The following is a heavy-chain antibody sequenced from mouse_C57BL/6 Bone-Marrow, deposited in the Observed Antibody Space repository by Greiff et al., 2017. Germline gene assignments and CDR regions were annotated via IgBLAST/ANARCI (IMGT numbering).Heavy chain of an antibody. CDR2: SRNKANDYTT. Sequence: EVHLVESGGGLVQSGRSLRLSCATSGFTFSDFYMEWVRQAPGKGLEWIAASRNKANDYTTEYSASVKGRFIVSRDTSQSILYLQMNALRAEDTAIYYCARDAGDGYDAYFDYWGQGTTLTVSS. D-gene: IGHD2-2*01. V-gene: IGHV7-1*01. J-gene: IGHJ2*01. CDR3: ARDAGDGYDAYFDY. CDR1: GFTFSDFY.